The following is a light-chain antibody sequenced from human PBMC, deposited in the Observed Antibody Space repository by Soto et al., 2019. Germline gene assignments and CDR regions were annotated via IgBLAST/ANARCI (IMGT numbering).Light chain of an antibody. CDR3: SSYTSTSTPWV. V-gene: IGLV2-14*03. CDR1: NSDIGGYNY. Sequence: QSALTQPASVSGSPGQSITISCTGTNSDIGGYNYVSWYQHHPGKAPKLMIYDVSNRPSGVSNRFSGSKSGNTASLTLSGLQTEEEADYYCSSYTSTSTPWVFGGGTKLTVL. J-gene: IGLJ3*02. CDR2: DVS.